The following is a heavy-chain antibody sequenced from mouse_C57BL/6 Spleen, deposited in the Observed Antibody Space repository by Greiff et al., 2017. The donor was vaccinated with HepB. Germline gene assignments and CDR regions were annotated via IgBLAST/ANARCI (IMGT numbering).Heavy chain of an antibody. V-gene: IGHV1-4*01. D-gene: IGHD2-5*01. Sequence: QVQLQQSGAELARPGASVKMSCKASGYTFTSYTMHWVKQRPGQGLEWIGYINPSSGYTKYNQKFKDKATLTADKSSSTAYMQPSSLTSEDSAVYYCARCRYSNYDAMDYWGQGTSVTVSS. J-gene: IGHJ4*01. CDR1: GYTFTSYT. CDR3: ARCRYSNYDAMDY. CDR2: INPSSGYT.